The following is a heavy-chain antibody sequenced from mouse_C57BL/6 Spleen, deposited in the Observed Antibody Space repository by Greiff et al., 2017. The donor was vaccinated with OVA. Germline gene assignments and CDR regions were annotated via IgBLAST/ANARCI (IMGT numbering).Heavy chain of an antibody. V-gene: IGHV1-59*01. CDR3: ARRDTTVVAYYYAMDY. J-gene: IGHJ4*01. Sequence: VQLQQPGAELVRPGTSVKLSCKASGYTFTSYWMHWVKQRPGQGLEWIGVIDPSDSYTNYNQKFKGKATLTVDTSSSTAYMQLSSLTSEDSAVYYCARRDTTVVAYYYAMDYWGQGTSVTVSS. D-gene: IGHD1-1*01. CDR1: GYTFTSYW. CDR2: IDPSDSYT.